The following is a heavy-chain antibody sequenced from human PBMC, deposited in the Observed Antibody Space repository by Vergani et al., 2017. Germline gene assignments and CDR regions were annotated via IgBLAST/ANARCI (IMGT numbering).Heavy chain of an antibody. CDR2: IYYSGST. J-gene: IGHJ4*02. D-gene: IGHD2/OR15-2a*01. CDR1: GGSISSSSYY. Sequence: QLQLQESGPGLVKPSETLSLTCTVSGGSISSSSYYWGWIRQPPGKGLEWIGSIYYSGSTYYNPSLKSRVTISVDTSKNQFSLKLSSVTAADTAVYYCARGLSSYYFDYWGQGTLVTVSS. V-gene: IGHV4-39*01. CDR3: ARGLSSYYFDY.